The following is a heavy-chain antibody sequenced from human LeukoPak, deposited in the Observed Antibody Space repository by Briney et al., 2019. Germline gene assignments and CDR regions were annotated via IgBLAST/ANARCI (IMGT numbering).Heavy chain of an antibody. V-gene: IGHV4-34*01. Sequence: SSETLSLTCAVYGGSFSGYYWSWIRQPPGKGLEWIGEINHSGSTNYNPSLKSRVTISVDTSKNQFSLKLSSVTAADTAVYYCASGGYYDSSGPIDYWGQGTLVTVSS. CDR2: INHSGST. CDR3: ASGGYYDSSGPIDY. CDR1: GGSFSGYY. D-gene: IGHD3-22*01. J-gene: IGHJ4*02.